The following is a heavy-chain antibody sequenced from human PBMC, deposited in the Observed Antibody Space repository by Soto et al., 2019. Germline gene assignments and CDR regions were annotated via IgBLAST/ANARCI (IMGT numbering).Heavy chain of an antibody. CDR3: ARLTFPTTLRRYCSGGSCYGWFDP. CDR1: GYSPTSYW. CDR2: IDPSDSYT. J-gene: IGHJ5*02. V-gene: IGHV5-10-1*01. Sequence: SLQISCKGSGYSPTSYWISWVRQMPGKGLEWMGRIDPSDSYTNYSPSFQGHVTIPADKSISTAYLQWSSLKASDTAMYYWARLTFPTTLRRYCSGGSCYGWFDPWGQGTLVTGSS. D-gene: IGHD2-15*01.